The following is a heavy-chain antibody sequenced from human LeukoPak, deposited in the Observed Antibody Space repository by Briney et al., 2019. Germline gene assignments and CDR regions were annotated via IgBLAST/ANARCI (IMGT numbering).Heavy chain of an antibody. J-gene: IGHJ4*02. CDR3: ARDRWELFSFDY. V-gene: IGHV4-4*07. CDR2: IYTSEST. CDR1: GGSISSYY. Sequence: KSSETLSLTCTVSGGSISSYYWSWIRQPAGKGLEWIGRIYTSESTNYNPSLRSRVTMSVDTSKNQFSLKLGSVTAADTAVYYCARDRWELFSFDYWGQGTLVTVSS. D-gene: IGHD3-10*01.